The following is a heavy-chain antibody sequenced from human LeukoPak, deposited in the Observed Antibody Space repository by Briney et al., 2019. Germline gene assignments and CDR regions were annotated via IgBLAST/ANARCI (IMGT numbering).Heavy chain of an antibody. D-gene: IGHD3-3*01. J-gene: IGHJ6*03. CDR2: INPNSGGT. Sequence: ASVKVSCKASGYTFTGYYMHWVRQAPGQGLEWMGWINPNSGGTNYAQKFQGRVTMTRDTSISTAYMELSSLRSEDTAVYYCARGQEYYDFWSGYSYYYYYYMDVWGKGTTVTVSS. V-gene: IGHV1-2*02. CDR3: ARGQEYYDFWSGYSYYYYYYMDV. CDR1: GYTFTGYY.